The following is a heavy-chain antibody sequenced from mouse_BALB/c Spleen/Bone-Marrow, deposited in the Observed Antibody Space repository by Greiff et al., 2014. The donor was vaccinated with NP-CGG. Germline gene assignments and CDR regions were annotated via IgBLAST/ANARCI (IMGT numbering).Heavy chain of an antibody. D-gene: IGHD5-1*01. CDR3: ARDYSGYFDF. CDR1: GSTFTDYF. Sequence: VQLKESGGGLVQPGGSLRLSCTTSGSTFTDYFMTWVRQPPGKALEWLGFIRNKPNGYTTEYNPSVKGRFTISRDNSQGILYLQMNTLRAEDSAIYYCARDYSGYFDFWGQGTTLTVSS. CDR2: IRNKPNGYTT. V-gene: IGHV7-3*02. J-gene: IGHJ2*01.